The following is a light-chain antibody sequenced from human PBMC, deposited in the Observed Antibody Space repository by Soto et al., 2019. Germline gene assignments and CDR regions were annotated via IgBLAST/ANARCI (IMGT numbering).Light chain of an antibody. CDR2: AAS. CDR1: QSVSRDY. V-gene: IGKV3-20*01. Sequence: EIVLAQSPGTLSLSPGQRATLSCRASQSVSRDYVAWYQHKPGQAPRLLIYAASSRPSGIPDRFGGSGSGTDFTLTISRLEPEDFALYYCQQYTSYSYTFGQGTRLEIK. J-gene: IGKJ2*01. CDR3: QQYTSYSYT.